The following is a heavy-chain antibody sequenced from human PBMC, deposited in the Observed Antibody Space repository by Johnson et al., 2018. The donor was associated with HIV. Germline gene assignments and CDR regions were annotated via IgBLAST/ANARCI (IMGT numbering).Heavy chain of an antibody. V-gene: IGHV3/OR16-10*03. CDR2: IGAGGGT. Sequence: EVQLVESGRGVVQPGRSLRLSCAASGFIFSNYAMHWVRQATGKGLEWVSAIGAGGGTYYADSVKGRFTISRDNSKNTLYLQMNSLRAEDTAVYYCAREWKGRWFGEEKAFDIWGQGTMVTVSS. CDR3: AREWKGRWFGEEKAFDI. D-gene: IGHD3-10*01. CDR1: GFIFSNYA. J-gene: IGHJ3*02.